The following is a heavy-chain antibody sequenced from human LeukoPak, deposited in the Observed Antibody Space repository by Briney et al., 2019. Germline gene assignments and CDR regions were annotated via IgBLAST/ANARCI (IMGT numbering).Heavy chain of an antibody. J-gene: IGHJ3*02. CDR2: TYYRSKWYH. CDR1: GDSFSSNGVA. D-gene: IGHD2-21*01. CDR3: ARGKYSAFDI. V-gene: IGHV6-1*01. Sequence: SQTLSLNCVISGDSFSSNGVAWNWIRQSPSRGLEWLGRTYYRSKWYHDYAVSVKSRITINPDTSKNLFSLQLNSVTPEDTAVYYCARGKYSAFDIWGQGTMVTVSS.